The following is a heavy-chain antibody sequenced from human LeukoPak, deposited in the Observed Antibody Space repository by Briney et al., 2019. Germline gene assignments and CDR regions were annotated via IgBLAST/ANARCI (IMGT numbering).Heavy chain of an antibody. Sequence: ASVKVSCKASGYTFTGYYMHWVRQAPGQGLEWMGWINPNSGGTNYAQKFQGRVTMTRDTSISTAYMELSSLRSEDTAVYYCATHHGSGWFDPWGQGTLVTVSS. D-gene: IGHD3-10*01. CDR1: GYTFTGYY. J-gene: IGHJ5*02. V-gene: IGHV1-2*02. CDR3: ATHHGSGWFDP. CDR2: INPNSGGT.